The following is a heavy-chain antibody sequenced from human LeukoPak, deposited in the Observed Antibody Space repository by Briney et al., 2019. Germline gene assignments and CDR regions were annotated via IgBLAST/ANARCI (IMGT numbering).Heavy chain of an antibody. CDR1: GSSFTSYW. Sequence: GESLKISCKGSGSSFTSYWIGWGGQMPGKGLEWMGIIYPGDSDTRYSPSFQGQVTISADKSISTAYLQWSSLKTSDSAMYYCEIPKVATIFSPYYFDYCGQGTLVTVSS. CDR2: IYPGDSDT. CDR3: EIPKVATIFSPYYFDY. D-gene: IGHD5-24*01. J-gene: IGHJ4*02. V-gene: IGHV5-51*01.